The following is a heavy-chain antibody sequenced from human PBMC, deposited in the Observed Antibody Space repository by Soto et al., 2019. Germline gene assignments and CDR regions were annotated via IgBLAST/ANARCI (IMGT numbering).Heavy chain of an antibody. CDR2: IRSKAYGGTT. J-gene: IGHJ4*02. V-gene: IGHV3-49*03. D-gene: IGHD1-1*01. CDR3: TRDLYNWNLGPGY. CDR1: GFTFGDYA. Sequence: GGSLRLSCTASGFTFGDYAMSWFRQAPGKGLEWVGFIRSKAYGGTTEYAASVKGRFTISRDDSKSIAYLQMNSLKTEDTAVYYCTRDLYNWNLGPGYWGQGTLVTVSS.